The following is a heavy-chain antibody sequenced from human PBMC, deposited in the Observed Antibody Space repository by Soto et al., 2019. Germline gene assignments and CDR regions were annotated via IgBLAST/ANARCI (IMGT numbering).Heavy chain of an antibody. CDR1: GVSIISSSYY. V-gene: IGHV4-39*01. CDR3: AYSSSWYGVLVDN. D-gene: IGHD6-13*01. J-gene: IGHJ4*02. CDR2: IYSSGTT. Sequence: SETLSLTCTFSGVSIISSSYYWGWIRKPPGKGLEWIGSIYSSGTTYYNPSLRSRVTISVDTSKNQFSLMLSSVTAADTSVYYCAYSSSWYGVLVDNWGQGTLVTVSS.